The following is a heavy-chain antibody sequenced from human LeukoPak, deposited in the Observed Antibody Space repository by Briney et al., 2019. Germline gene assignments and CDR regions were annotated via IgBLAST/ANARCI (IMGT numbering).Heavy chain of an antibody. CDR1: GGTFSSYA. V-gene: IGHV1-69*04. J-gene: IGHJ4*02. CDR2: IIPILGIA. D-gene: IGHD2-2*01. CDR3: ARQCSSTSCYRDFDY. Sequence: SVTVSCKASGGTFSSYAISWVRQAPGQGLEWMGRIIPILGIANYAQKFQGRVTITADKSTSTAYMELSSLRSEDTAVYYCARQCSSTSCYRDFDYWGQGTLVTVSS.